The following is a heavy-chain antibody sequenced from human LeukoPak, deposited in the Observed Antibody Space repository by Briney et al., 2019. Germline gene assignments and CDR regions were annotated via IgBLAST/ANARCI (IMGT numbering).Heavy chain of an antibody. CDR3: AKDQYCTSTSCYVGY. CDR1: GFTFSDSY. J-gene: IGHJ4*02. V-gene: IGHV3-23*01. D-gene: IGHD2-2*01. CDR2: ISANGGDT. Sequence: GGSLRLSCAASGFTFSDSYMNWIRQAPGKGLQWVSLISANGGDTYYADSVKGRFTISRDNSKNTLYLQMNSLRAEDTAVYYCAKDQYCTSTSCYVGYWGQGTLVTVSS.